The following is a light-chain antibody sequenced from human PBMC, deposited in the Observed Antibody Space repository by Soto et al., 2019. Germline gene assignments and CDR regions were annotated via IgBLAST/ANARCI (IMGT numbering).Light chain of an antibody. J-gene: IGKJ1*01. CDR1: QSVLYSSNNKNY. CDR3: QQYYSTFTWT. CDR2: WAY. Sequence: DIVMTQSPDSLAVSLGERATINCKSSQSVLYSSNNKNYVAWYQQKPGQPPKLLIYWAYTRESGVPDRLSGSGSGTDFTLTISSLQAQDVAVYYCQQYYSTFTWTFGQGTKVEIK. V-gene: IGKV4-1*01.